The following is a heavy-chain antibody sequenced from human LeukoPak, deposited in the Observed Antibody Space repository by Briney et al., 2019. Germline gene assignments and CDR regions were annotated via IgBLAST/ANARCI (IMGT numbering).Heavy chain of an antibody. CDR3: AKAGAEGYNLFSF. CDR1: GYSVIASY. D-gene: IGHD5-24*01. CDR2: INPKSGGT. V-gene: IGHV1-2*02. J-gene: IGHJ4*02. Sequence: ASVKVSCKASGYSVIASYIHWLRQPPGQGLEWMGRINPKSGGTDYAQKFQGRVTMTTDTSISTAYIDLNRLTSDDTDTYYCAKAGAEGYNLFSFWGQGTPVTVSS.